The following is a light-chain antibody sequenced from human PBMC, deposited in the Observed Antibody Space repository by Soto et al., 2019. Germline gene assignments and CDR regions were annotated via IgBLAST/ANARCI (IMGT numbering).Light chain of an antibody. CDR2: SAS. V-gene: IGKV3-20*01. CDR1: QSVSSSY. J-gene: IGKJ3*01. CDR3: QQFGDSQFT. Sequence: EIVLTQSPGTLSLSPGERGTLSCRASQSVSSSYLAWFQQRPGQAPRLLIYSASSRATGIPDRFSGSGSGRDFTFTISRLEPEDSAVYYCQQFGDSQFTFGPGTKVDIK.